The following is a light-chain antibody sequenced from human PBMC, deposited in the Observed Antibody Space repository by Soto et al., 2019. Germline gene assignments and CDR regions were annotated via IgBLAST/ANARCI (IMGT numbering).Light chain of an antibody. J-gene: IGKJ4*01. CDR1: QSVSSN. Sequence: EIVMTQSPATLSVSPGERATLSCRASQSVSSNLAWYQQKPGQAPRLLIYGASSRATGIPVRFSGSGSGTEFTLTISSLQSEDFAVYYCQQRSNWPLTFGGGNKVDIK. CDR2: GAS. V-gene: IGKV3-15*01. CDR3: QQRSNWPLT.